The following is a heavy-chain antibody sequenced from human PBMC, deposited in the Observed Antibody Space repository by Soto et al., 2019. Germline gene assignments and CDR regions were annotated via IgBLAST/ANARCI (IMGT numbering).Heavy chain of an antibody. CDR2: ISYDGSNK. V-gene: IGHV3-30-3*01. Sequence: PGGSLRLSCAASGFTFSSYAMHWVRQAPGKGLEWVAVISYDGSNKYYADSVKGRFTISRDNSKNTLYLQMNSLRAEDTAVYYCARDSIAVAGRDFDYWGQGTLVTVSS. CDR3: ARDSIAVAGRDFDY. J-gene: IGHJ4*02. CDR1: GFTFSSYA. D-gene: IGHD6-19*01.